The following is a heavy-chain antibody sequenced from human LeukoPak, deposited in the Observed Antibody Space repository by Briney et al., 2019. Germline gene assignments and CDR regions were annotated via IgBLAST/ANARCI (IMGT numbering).Heavy chain of an antibody. CDR1: GFTFSNYW. J-gene: IGHJ5*01. CDR3: ARDWAQFDFDS. D-gene: IGHD2-21*01. V-gene: IGHV3-74*01. Sequence: GGSLRLSCAASGFTFSNYWMRWVRQAPGKGLVWVSRITGDGSNTIYADSVKGRFTISRDNAKNTLNLQMKSLRAEDTAVYYCARDWAQFDFDSWGQGTLVTVSS. CDR2: ITGDGSNT.